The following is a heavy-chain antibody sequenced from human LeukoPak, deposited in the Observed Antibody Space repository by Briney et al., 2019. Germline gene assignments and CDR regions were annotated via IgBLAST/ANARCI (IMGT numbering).Heavy chain of an antibody. CDR2: IYYSGST. CDR1: GGSISSSSYY. D-gene: IGHD4-23*01. J-gene: IGHJ4*02. V-gene: IGHV4-39*01. Sequence: SETLFLTCSVSGGSISSSSYYWGWIRQPPGKGLEWIGHIYYSGSTYYNSSLKSRVTISLDTSKNQFSLKLSSVTAADTAVYYCATAADYGGKADYWGQGTLVTVSS. CDR3: ATAADYGGKADY.